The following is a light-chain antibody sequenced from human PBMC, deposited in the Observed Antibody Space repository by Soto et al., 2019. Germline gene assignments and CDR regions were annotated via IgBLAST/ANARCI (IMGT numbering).Light chain of an antibody. CDR1: SSDVGAYNY. J-gene: IGLJ1*01. Sequence: QSLLRQPASVCGSPGQSITISCTGTSSDVGAYNYVSWYQHHPGKVPKLLIYEVTNRPSGVSDRFSGSKSGNTASLTISGLQAEDEADYYCSSKRDRSTFLGLGKGTKVTVL. CDR2: EVT. V-gene: IGLV2-14*01. CDR3: SSKRDRSTFLG.